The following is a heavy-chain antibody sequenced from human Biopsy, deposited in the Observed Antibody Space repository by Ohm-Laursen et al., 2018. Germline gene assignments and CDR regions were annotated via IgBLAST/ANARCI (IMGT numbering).Heavy chain of an antibody. Sequence: SDTLSLTCPVSGGSLSGYFWSWIRQPPGKGLEWIGDITQSGSTNYSPSLKSRVTISVDTAKKQFSLSLRSVTAADTAVYYCARVPLPGIGAAYQGRFLYGMDVWGQGTTVSVSS. D-gene: IGHD6-13*01. CDR3: ARVPLPGIGAAYQGRFLYGMDV. V-gene: IGHV4-34*01. CDR2: ITQSGST. CDR1: GGSLSGYF. J-gene: IGHJ6*02.